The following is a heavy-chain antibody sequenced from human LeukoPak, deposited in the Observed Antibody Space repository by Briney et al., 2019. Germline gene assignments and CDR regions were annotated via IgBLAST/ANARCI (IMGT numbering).Heavy chain of an antibody. CDR2: ST. Sequence: PGGSLRLSCEASGFTFSTYAMSWVRQAPGMRLEWVSSSTHYADSVEGRFTISRDNSKNTLYLQTNSLRAEDTALYYCAKFFLPYLAGGTGSRWGQGTLVTVSS. CDR3: AKFFLPYLAGGTGSR. J-gene: IGHJ4*02. V-gene: IGHV3-23*01. CDR1: GFTFSTYA. D-gene: IGHD3-10*01.